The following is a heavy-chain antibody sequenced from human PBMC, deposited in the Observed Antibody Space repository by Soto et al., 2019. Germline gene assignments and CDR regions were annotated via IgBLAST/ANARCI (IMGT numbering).Heavy chain of an antibody. CDR1: GDSIIGTHW. V-gene: IGHV4-4*02. Sequence: PSETLSLTCAVSGDSIIGTHWWSWVRRPPGKGLEFIGETHHSRGTNYNPSLRGRVTMSLDKSKNQLSLILYSVTAADTGVYYCARYSAASGAYYFDYWGQGTLVT. D-gene: IGHD6-13*01. CDR3: ARYSAASGAYYFDY. CDR2: THHSRGT. J-gene: IGHJ4*01.